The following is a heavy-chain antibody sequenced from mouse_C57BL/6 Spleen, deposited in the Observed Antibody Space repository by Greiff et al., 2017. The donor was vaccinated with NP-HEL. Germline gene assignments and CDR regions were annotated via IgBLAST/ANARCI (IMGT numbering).Heavy chain of an antibody. CDR2: ISSGGSYT. Sequence: EVQVVESGGDLVKPGGSLKLSCAASGFTFSSYGMSWVRQTPDKRLEWVATISSGGSYTYYPDSVKGRFTISRDNAKNTLYLQMSSLKSEDTAMYYCARPDDYDEGWFAYWGQGTLVTVSA. J-gene: IGHJ3*01. D-gene: IGHD2-4*01. CDR3: ARPDDYDEGWFAY. CDR1: GFTFSSYG. V-gene: IGHV5-6*01.